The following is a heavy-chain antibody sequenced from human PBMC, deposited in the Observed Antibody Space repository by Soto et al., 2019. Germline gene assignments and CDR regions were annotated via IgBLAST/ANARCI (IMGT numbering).Heavy chain of an antibody. CDR2: ISGSGDKT. V-gene: IGHV3-23*01. CDR1: GFAFNDFA. CDR3: AKEASHAHFEK. Sequence: GGSVRLSCAASGFAFNDFAMNWVRQAPGKGPEWLSTISGSGDKTFHSDSVKGRFDISRDNSNNKMFLQMNSLRAEDRAIYYFAKEASHAHFEKWGRWTLVTVSS. J-gene: IGHJ4*02.